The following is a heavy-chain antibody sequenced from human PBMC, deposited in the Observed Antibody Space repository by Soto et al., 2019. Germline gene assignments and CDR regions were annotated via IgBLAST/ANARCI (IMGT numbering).Heavy chain of an antibody. J-gene: IGHJ4*02. Sequence: EVHLLESGGGLVQPGGSLRLSCPASGFAFNDFSMSWVRQALGKGLEWVSSITPISGETHYPHSLEGRFIISRDNSKSAVSLQMNNLRAEEAAIYFWAKSGRKFGISSYYYFDYWRQGTLVTVSS. CDR2: ITPISGET. D-gene: IGHD3-22*01. CDR3: AKSGRKFGISSYYYFDY. CDR1: GFAFNDFS. V-gene: IGHV3-23*01.